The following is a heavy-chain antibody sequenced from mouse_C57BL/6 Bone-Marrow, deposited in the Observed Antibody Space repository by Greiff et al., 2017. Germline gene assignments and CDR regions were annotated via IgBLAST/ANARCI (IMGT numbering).Heavy chain of an antibody. V-gene: IGHV1-81*01. Sequence: QVQLQQSGAELARPGASVKLSCKASGYTFTSYGISWVKQRPGQGLEWIGEIYPRSGNTYYNEKFKGKATLTADKSSSTAYMELRSLTSEDSAVYFCARQALYDSYDAMDYWGQGTSVTVSS. D-gene: IGHD2-3*01. J-gene: IGHJ4*01. CDR1: GYTFTSYG. CDR3: ARQALYDSYDAMDY. CDR2: IYPRSGNT.